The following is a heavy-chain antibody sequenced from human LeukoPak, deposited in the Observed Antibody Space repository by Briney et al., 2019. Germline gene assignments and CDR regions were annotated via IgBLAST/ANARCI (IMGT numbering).Heavy chain of an antibody. V-gene: IGHV1-8*01. CDR2: MNPNSGNT. J-gene: IGHJ4*02. CDR1: GYTFTSYD. Sequence: GASVKVSCKASGYTFTSYDINWVRQATGQGLEWMGWMNPNSGNTGYEQKFQGRVTMTRNTSISTAYMELSSLRSEDTAVYYCARGHDSSGYYHLDYWGQGTLVTVSS. CDR3: ARGHDSSGYYHLDY. D-gene: IGHD3-22*01.